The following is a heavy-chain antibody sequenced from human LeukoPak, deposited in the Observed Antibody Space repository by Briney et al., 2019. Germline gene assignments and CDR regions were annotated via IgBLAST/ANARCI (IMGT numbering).Heavy chain of an antibody. V-gene: IGHV3-74*01. CDR2: INTQGTYT. D-gene: IGHD2-15*01. J-gene: IGHJ4*02. CDR1: GITFSSYW. CDR3: VIDLGDYNDF. Sequence: PGGSLRLSCAVSGITFSSYWMHWVRQDPGRGLLWVSRINTQGTYTNYADSVKGRFTISRDNAQNTLYLQMSSLGADDTAVYYCVIDLGDYNDFWGQGTLVSVSS.